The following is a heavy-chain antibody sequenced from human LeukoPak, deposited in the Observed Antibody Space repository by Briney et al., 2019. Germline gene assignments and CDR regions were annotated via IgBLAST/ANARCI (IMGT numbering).Heavy chain of an antibody. Sequence: GRSLRLSCAASGFTFSSYAMHWVRQAPGKGLEWVAVISYDGSNKYYADSVKGRFTISRDNSKNTLYLQMNSLRAEDTAVYYCVRRRYYFNFDYWGQGTLVTVSS. CDR2: ISYDGSNK. V-gene: IGHV3-30-3*01. CDR3: VRRRYYFNFDY. J-gene: IGHJ4*02. D-gene: IGHD3-10*01. CDR1: GFTFSSYA.